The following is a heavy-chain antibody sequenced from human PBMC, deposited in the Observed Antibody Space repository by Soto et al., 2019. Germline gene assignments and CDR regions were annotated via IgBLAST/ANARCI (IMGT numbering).Heavy chain of an antibody. CDR2: ISGSGGST. V-gene: IGHV3-23*01. CDR1: GFTFSSYA. J-gene: IGHJ6*03. D-gene: IGHD1-7*01. Sequence: GGSLRLSCAASGFTFSSYAMSWVRQAPGKGLEWVSAISGSGGSTYYADSVKGRFTISRDNSKNTLYLQMNSLRAEDTAVYYCAKDITGTTDYYYYMDVWGKGTTVTVSS. CDR3: AKDITGTTDYYYYMDV.